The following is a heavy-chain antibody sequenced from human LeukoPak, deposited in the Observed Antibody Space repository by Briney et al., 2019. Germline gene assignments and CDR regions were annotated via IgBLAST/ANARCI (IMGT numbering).Heavy chain of an antibody. Sequence: GRSLRLSCAASGFTFDDYAMHWVRQAPGKGLEWVASIKQDGSEEYYVDSVKGRFTISRDNAKNSLYLQMNSLRAEDTAVYHCASTKVGATWGQGTMVTVSS. V-gene: IGHV3-7*01. CDR2: IKQDGSEE. CDR3: ASTKVGAT. CDR1: GFTFDDYA. J-gene: IGHJ3*01. D-gene: IGHD1-26*01.